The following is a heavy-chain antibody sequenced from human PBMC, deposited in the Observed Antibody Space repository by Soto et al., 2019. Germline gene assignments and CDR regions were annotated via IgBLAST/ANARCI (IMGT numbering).Heavy chain of an antibody. CDR2: ISGSGSTT. D-gene: IGHD4-4*01. J-gene: IGHJ5*02. CDR3: AKRVSYSNSPPEFDP. V-gene: IGHV3-23*01. Sequence: PGGSLRLSCAASGFTFSSYAMIWVRQPPGKGLEWVSAISGSGSTTYYADSVKGRFTISRDNSKDTLYLQMNSLRAEDTAVYYCAKRVSYSNSPPEFDPWGQGTLVTVSS. CDR1: GFTFSSYA.